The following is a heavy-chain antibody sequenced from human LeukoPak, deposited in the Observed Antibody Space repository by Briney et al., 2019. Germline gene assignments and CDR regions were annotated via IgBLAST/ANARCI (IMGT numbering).Heavy chain of an antibody. V-gene: IGHV3-21*01. J-gene: IGHJ4*02. D-gene: IGHD3-22*01. Sequence: GGSLRLSCVVSGFTFSNYAVNWVRQAPGKGLEWVSFISSRSSYIYYADSVKGRFTISRDNAKNSLYLQMNSLRAEDTAVYYCTTSYYDSSGYPNFDYWGQGTLVTVSS. CDR3: TTSYYDSSGYPNFDY. CDR2: ISSRSSYI. CDR1: GFTFSNYA.